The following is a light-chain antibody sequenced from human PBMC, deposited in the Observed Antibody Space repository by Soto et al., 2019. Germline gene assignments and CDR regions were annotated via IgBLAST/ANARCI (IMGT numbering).Light chain of an antibody. J-gene: IGKJ3*01. CDR2: GAS. V-gene: IGKV3-20*01. CDR1: QSVSSSY. Sequence: EMVLTQSPGTLSLSPGERATLFCRASQSVSSSYLAWYQQKPGQAPRLLIYGASSRATGIPDRFSGSGSGTDFTLTISRLEPEDFTVYYCQQYGISPFTFGPGTKVDVK. CDR3: QQYGISPFT.